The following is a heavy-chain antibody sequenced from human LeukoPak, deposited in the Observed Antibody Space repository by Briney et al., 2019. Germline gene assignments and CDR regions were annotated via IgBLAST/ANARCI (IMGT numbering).Heavy chain of an antibody. V-gene: IGHV3-21*01. Sequence: GGSLRLSCAASGFGFISYSMNWVRQAPGKGLEWVSSISSSSDYIYHADSVKGRFTISRDNPKKSLYLQMNSLRAEDTAVYYCARGATTTRFGRFDPWGQGTLVIVSS. D-gene: IGHD4-17*01. J-gene: IGHJ5*02. CDR1: GFGFISYS. CDR2: ISSSSDYI. CDR3: ARGATTTRFGRFDP.